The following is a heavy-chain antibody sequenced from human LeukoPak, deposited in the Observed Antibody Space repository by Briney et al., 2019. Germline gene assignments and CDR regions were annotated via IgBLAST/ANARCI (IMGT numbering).Heavy chain of an antibody. CDR1: GFTFSNHW. CDR2: IKQDGSLK. V-gene: IGHV3-7*01. J-gene: IGHJ4*02. D-gene: IGHD3-22*01. Sequence: PGGSLRLSCAASGFTFSNHWMSWVRQAPVKGLEWVANIKQDGSLKYYVDSVKGRFTISRDNAENSLYLQLNSLRAEDTAVYYCTRDLQYYDTSGYVAPLIDYWGQGTLVTVSS. CDR3: TRDLQYYDTSGYVAPLIDY.